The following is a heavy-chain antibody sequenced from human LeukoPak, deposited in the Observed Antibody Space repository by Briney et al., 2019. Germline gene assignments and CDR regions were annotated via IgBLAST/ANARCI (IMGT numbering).Heavy chain of an antibody. J-gene: IGHJ4*02. D-gene: IGHD6-13*01. CDR3: VKDRRGSWSAVDY. V-gene: IGHV3-64D*06. Sequence: GGSLRLSCSASGFTFSSYAMHWVRQAPGKGLEYVSAISSNGGSTYYADSVKGRFTISRDNSKNTLYLQMSSLRAEDTAVYYCVKDRRGSWSAVDYWGQGTLVTVSS. CDR1: GFTFSSYA. CDR2: ISSNGGST.